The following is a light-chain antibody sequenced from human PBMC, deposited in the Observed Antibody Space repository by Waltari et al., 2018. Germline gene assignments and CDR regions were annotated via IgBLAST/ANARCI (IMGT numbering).Light chain of an antibody. V-gene: IGKV3-20*01. Sequence: EIVLTQSPGTLSLSPGERATLSCRASQSVSSNYLVWYQQKPGQAPRLLIYGASNRATGIPDRFSDSGSGTDFTLTISRLEPEDFAVYYCQQYGVSPPYTFGQGTKLEIK. CDR2: GAS. J-gene: IGKJ2*01. CDR1: QSVSSNY. CDR3: QQYGVSPPYT.